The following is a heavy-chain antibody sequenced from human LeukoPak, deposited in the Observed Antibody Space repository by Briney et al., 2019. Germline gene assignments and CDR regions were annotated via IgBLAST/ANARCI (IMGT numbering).Heavy chain of an antibody. CDR1: GFTFSSYA. D-gene: IGHD3-10*01. CDR3: AKDNSPFYGSGSYSPYFDY. CDR2: FSGSGGST. V-gene: IGHV3-43*02. Sequence: PGGSLRLSCAASGFTFSSYAMSWVRQAPGKGLECISGFSGSGGSTYYADSVKGRFTISRDNSKNSLYLQMNSLRTEDTALYYCAKDNSPFYGSGSYSPYFDYWGQGTLVTVSS. J-gene: IGHJ4*02.